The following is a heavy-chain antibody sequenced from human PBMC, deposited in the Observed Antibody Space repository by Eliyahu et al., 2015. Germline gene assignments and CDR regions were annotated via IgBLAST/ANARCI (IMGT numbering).Heavy chain of an antibody. J-gene: IGHJ5*02. D-gene: IGHD6-13*01. V-gene: IGHV2-26*01. CDR2: IFSNDEK. CDR3: ARNTGAAALGFWWFDP. CDR1: GFSLXXAXMG. Sequence: QVTLKESGPVLVKPTETLTXXCTXSGFSLXXAXMGVSWIRQPPGKALEWLAHIFSNDEKSYSTSLKSRLTISKDTSKSQVVLTMTNMDPVDTATYYCARNTGAAALGFWWFDPWGQGTLVTVSS.